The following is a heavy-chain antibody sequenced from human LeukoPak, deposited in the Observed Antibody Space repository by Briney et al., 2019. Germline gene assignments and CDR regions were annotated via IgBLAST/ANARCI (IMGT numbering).Heavy chain of an antibody. D-gene: IGHD2-2*01. V-gene: IGHV4-39*01. CDR2: IYYNGST. Sequence: LVNPTQTLTLTCTFSGFSLRSNGMCVSWIRQPPGKGLEWIASIYYNGSTYYNPSLKSRVTVSVDTSKRQFSLKLSSVTAADTAVYYCARLLGYCTSTRCYGNWLDPWGQGTLVTVSS. J-gene: IGHJ5*01. CDR1: GFSLRSNGMC. CDR3: ARLLGYCTSTRCYGNWLDP.